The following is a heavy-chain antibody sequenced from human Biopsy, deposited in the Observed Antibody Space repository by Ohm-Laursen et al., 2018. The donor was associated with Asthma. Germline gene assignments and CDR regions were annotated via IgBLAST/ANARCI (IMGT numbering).Heavy chain of an antibody. D-gene: IGHD4-17*01. CDR2: VFWSGST. V-gene: IGHV4-30-4*01. J-gene: IGHJ6*02. CDR1: GGYTGSSDHH. CDR3: ARVVSYGDIYFGIDV. Sequence: SQTLSLTCRVSGGYTGSSDHHWAWIRRAPGKGLEWIGFVFWSGSTHCSRSLERRVSISIDTATNEFSMKLWSVTPADTAFYFCARVVSYGDIYFGIDVWGPGNTVVVS.